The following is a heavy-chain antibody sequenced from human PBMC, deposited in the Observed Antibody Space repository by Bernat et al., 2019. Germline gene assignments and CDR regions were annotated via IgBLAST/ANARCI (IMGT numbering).Heavy chain of an antibody. CDR3: ARVLPNYYGSGSHRLVDHTV. D-gene: IGHD3-10*01. J-gene: IGHJ3*01. CDR2: ISAYNGNT. V-gene: IGHV1-18*01. Sequence: QVQLVQSGAEVKKPGASVKVSCKASGYTFTSYGISWVRQAPGQGLEWMGWISAYNGNTNYAQKLQGRVTMTTDTYTSTAYMELRSLRSDDTAVYDCARVLPNYYGSGSHRLVDHTVWGQGTMVTVSS. CDR1: GYTFTSYG.